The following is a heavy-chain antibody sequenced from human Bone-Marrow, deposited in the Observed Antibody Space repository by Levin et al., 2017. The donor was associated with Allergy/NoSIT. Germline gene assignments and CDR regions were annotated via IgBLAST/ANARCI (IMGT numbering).Heavy chain of an antibody. J-gene: IGHJ4*02. V-gene: IGHV3-30-3*01. D-gene: IGHD6-6*01. Sequence: PGGSLRLSCAASGFTFSNFGMEWFRQAPGKGLEWVAVISHEGSAQYYADSVKGRFTISRDNSKDTLYLEMNSLTPEDTALYYCAKEVTPRIATGSDYWGQGTLVTVSS. CDR3: AKEVTPRIATGSDY. CDR2: ISHEGSAQ. CDR1: GFTFSNFG.